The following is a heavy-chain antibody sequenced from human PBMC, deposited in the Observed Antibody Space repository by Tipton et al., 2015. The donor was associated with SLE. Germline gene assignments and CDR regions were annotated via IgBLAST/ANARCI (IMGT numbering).Heavy chain of an antibody. J-gene: IGHJ4*02. D-gene: IGHD1-1*01. CDR3: ARGTGYFDS. CDR1: GGSISSSSYY. Sequence: TLSLTCTVSGGSISSSSYYWSWIRQPPGKGLELIGYIYYSGSTNYNPSLKSRVTISVDTSKTQFSLKLRSVTAADTAVYYCARGTGYFDSWGQGTLVTVSS. CDR2: IYYSGST. V-gene: IGHV4-61*01.